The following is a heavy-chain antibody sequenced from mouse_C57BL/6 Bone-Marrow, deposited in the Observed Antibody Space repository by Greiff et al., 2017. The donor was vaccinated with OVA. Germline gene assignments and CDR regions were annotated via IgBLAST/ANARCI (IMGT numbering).Heavy chain of an antibody. CDR2: ISDGGSYT. CDR3: AREGYYGSSYGY. J-gene: IGHJ2*01. D-gene: IGHD1-1*01. Sequence: EVKLMESGGGLVKPGGSLKLSCAASRFTFSSYAMSWVRQTPEKRLEWVATISDGGSYTYYPDNVKGRFTISRDNAKNNLYLQMSHLKSEDTAMYYCAREGYYGSSYGYWGQGTTLTVSS. V-gene: IGHV5-4*01. CDR1: RFTFSSYA.